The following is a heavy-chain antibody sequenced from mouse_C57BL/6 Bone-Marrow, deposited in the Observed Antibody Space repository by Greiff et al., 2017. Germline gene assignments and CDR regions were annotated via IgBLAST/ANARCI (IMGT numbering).Heavy chain of an antibody. Sequence: QVQLQQPVAELVMPGASVKLSCKASGYTFTSYWMHWVKQRPGQGLEWIGEIDPSDSYTHYNQKFKGKSTLTVDKSASTAYMQLSSLTSEDSAVYYCAITTVVATRDWYFDVWGTGTTVTVSS. V-gene: IGHV1-69*01. CDR1: GYTFTSYW. J-gene: IGHJ1*03. CDR3: AITTVVATRDWYFDV. D-gene: IGHD1-1*01. CDR2: IDPSDSYT.